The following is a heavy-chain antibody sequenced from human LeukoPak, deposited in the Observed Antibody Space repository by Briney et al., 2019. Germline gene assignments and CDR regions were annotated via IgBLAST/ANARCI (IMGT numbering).Heavy chain of an antibody. CDR3: AKEDDLEWLVY. CDR1: GFTFSSYG. V-gene: IGHV3-30*18. J-gene: IGHJ4*02. D-gene: IGHD3-3*01. Sequence: HPGGSLRLSCAASGFTFSSYGMHWVRRAPGKGLEWVAVISYDGSNKYYADSVKGRFTISRDNSKNTLYLQMNSLRAEDTAVYYCAKEDDLEWLVYWGQGTLVTVSS. CDR2: ISYDGSNK.